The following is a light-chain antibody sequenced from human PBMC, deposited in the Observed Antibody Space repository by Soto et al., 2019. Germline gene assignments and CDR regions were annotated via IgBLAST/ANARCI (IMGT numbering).Light chain of an antibody. CDR3: QQYNSYST. J-gene: IGKJ1*01. Sequence: EIVMTQSPATLSVSPVERATLSGRASQSVSSNLAWYQQKPGQAPRLLIYGASTRATGIPARFSGSGSGTEFTLTISSLQPDDFATYYCQQYNSYSTFGQGTKVDIK. CDR1: QSVSSN. CDR2: GAS. V-gene: IGKV3-15*01.